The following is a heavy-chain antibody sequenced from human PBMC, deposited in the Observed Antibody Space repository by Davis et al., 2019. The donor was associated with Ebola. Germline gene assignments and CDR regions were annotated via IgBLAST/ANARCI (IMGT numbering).Heavy chain of an antibody. D-gene: IGHD3-3*01. Sequence: GGSLRLSCAASGFTFSSYAMSWVRQAPGKGLEWVSAISGSGGSTYYADPVKGRFTISRDNSKKTLYLQMNSLRAEDTAVYFRAKSGLSFGVVKYHYGMDVWGKGTTVTLSS. V-gene: IGHV3-23*01. CDR2: ISGSGGST. J-gene: IGHJ6*04. CDR1: GFTFSSYA. CDR3: AKSGLSFGVVKYHYGMDV.